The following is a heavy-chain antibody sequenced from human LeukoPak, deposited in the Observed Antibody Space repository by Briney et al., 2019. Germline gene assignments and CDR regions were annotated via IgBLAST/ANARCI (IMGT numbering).Heavy chain of an antibody. CDR3: ARVRYSSGWPNHFDY. CDR2: IIPIFGTA. V-gene: IGHV1-69*01. CDR1: GGTFSSYA. Sequence: SVKVSCKASGGTFSSYAISWVRQAPGQGLEWMGGIIPIFGTANYAQKFQGRVTITADESTSTAYMELSSLRSEDTAVYYCARVRYSSGWPNHFDYWGQGTLVTVSS. J-gene: IGHJ4*02. D-gene: IGHD6-19*01.